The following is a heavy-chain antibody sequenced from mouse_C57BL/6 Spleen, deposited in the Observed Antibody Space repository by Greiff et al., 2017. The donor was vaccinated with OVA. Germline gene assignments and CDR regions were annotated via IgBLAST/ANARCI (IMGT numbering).Heavy chain of an antibody. CDR1: GFSLTSYA. CDR2: IWTGGGT. Sequence: VKLVESGPGLVAPSQSLSITCTASGFSLTSYAISWVRQPPGKGLEWLGLIWTGGGTNYNSALKSSLSTSKDNTKSQVFLKMNRLHTDDTARYYCARRYYSNCEEAMDDWGQGTSVTVSS. J-gene: IGHJ4*01. D-gene: IGHD2-5*01. CDR3: ARRYYSNCEEAMDD. V-gene: IGHV2-9-1*01.